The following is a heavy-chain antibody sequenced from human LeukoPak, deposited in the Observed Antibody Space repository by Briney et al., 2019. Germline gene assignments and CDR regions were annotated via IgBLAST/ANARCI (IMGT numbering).Heavy chain of an antibody. CDR1: GFTFSSYS. CDR3: ARDPYSGNYGDYYYYYMDV. CDR2: ITSSSSYI. Sequence: GGSLRLSCAASGFTFSSYSKNWVRQAPGKGLEWISSITSSSSYIYYADSVKGRFTISRDNAKSSLYLQMNSLRDEDTAVYYCARDPYSGNYGDYYYYYMDVWGKGTTVTISS. D-gene: IGHD1-26*01. J-gene: IGHJ6*03. V-gene: IGHV3-21*01.